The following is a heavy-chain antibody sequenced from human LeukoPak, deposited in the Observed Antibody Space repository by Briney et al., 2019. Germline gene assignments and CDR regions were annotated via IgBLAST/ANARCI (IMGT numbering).Heavy chain of an antibody. CDR1: GGSFSGYY. CDR2: INHSGST. D-gene: IGHD2-2*01. J-gene: IGHJ4*02. V-gene: IGHV4-34*01. CDR3: AGRLYCSSTSCRKLDY. Sequence: SETLSLTCAVYGGSFSGYYWSWIRQPPGKGLEWIGEINHSGSTNYNPSLKSRVTISVDTSKNQFSLKLSSVTAADTAVYYCAGRLYCSSTSCRKLDYWGQGTLVTVSS.